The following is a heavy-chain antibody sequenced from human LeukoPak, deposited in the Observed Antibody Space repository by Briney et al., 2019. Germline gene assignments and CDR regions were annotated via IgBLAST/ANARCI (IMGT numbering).Heavy chain of an antibody. Sequence: PSETLSLTCAVYGGSFSGYFWSWIRQPPGKGLEWIGEINHSGRTNYNPSLKSRVTISVDTSKNQFSLHLSSVTAADTAVYYCARGQYLRLYWGQGTLVTVSS. CDR1: GGSFSGYF. CDR2: INHSGRT. J-gene: IGHJ4*02. D-gene: IGHD3-16*01. CDR3: ARGQYLRLY. V-gene: IGHV4-34*01.